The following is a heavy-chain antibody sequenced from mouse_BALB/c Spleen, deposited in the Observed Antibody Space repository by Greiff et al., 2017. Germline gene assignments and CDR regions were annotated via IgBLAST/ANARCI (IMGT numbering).Heavy chain of an antibody. CDR1: GYTFSSYW. CDR2: ILPGSGST. Sequence: VQLQQSGAELMKPGASVKISCKATGYTFSSYWIEWVKQRPGHGLEWIGEILPGSGSTNYNEKFKGKATFTADTSSNTAYMQLSSLTSEDSAVYYCARRDYYGSSFAYWGQGTLVTVSA. D-gene: IGHD1-1*01. V-gene: IGHV1-9*01. CDR3: ARRDYYGSSFAY. J-gene: IGHJ3*01.